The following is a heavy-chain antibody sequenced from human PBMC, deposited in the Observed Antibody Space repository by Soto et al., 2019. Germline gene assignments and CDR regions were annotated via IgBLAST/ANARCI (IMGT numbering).Heavy chain of an antibody. V-gene: IGHV1-46*01. CDR2: VNPSGGHT. CDR1: GDTFTDYY. J-gene: IGHJ4*02. D-gene: IGHD2-21*02. CDR3: ARGGHVVVGTAALDY. Sequence: QVQLMQSGAEVKKPGASVKVSCKASGDTFTDYYIHWVRQAPGQGLEWMGTVNPSGGHTTYAQHVLGRVTMTREKSTGTHYMELTSLTSDDTAIYYCARGGHVVVGTAALDYWGQGTLVTVSS.